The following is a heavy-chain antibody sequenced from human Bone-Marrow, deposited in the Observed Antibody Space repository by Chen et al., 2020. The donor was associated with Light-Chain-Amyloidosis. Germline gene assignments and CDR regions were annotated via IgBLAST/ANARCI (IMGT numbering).Heavy chain of an antibody. CDR2: IYYSGST. CDR3: ARHGSGSSSSSWFDP. J-gene: IGHJ5*02. CDR1: GGSISSSSYY. V-gene: IGHV4-39*01. Sequence: QLQLQESGPGLVKPSETLSLTCTVSGGSISSSSYYWGWIRQPPGKGLEWIGSIYYSGSTYYNPSLKSRVTISVDTSKNQFSLKLSSVTAADTAVYYCARHGSGSSSSSWFDPWGQGSLVTVSS. D-gene: IGHD6-6*01.